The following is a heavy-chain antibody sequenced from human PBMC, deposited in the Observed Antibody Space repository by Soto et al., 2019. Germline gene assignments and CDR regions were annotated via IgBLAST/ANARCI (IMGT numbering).Heavy chain of an antibody. J-gene: IGHJ4*02. CDR3: ARDPNYGDLEKGFFDY. V-gene: IGHV3-11*01. CDR2: ISSSGSTI. D-gene: IGHD4-17*01. CDR1: GFTFSDYY. Sequence: PGGSLRLSCAASGFTFSDYYMSWIRQAPGKGLEWVSYISSSGSTIYYADSVKGRFTISRDNAKNSLYLQMNSLRAEDTAVYYCARDPNYGDLEKGFFDYWGQGTLVTVSS.